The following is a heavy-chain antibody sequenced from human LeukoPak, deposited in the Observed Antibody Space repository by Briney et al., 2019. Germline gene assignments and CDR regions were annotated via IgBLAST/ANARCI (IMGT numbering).Heavy chain of an antibody. D-gene: IGHD3-9*01. CDR3: ARATGDRILTGYGSFDH. CDR2: IIPMFGTP. Sequence: SVKVSCKVSGGTFSSSGISWVRQAPGQGLEWMGGIIPMFGTPNYAQKLQGRVTITTDKSTSTVYMELTSLGSEDTAEYFCARATGDRILTGYGSFDHWGQGTLVTVSS. V-gene: IGHV1-69*05. CDR1: GGTFSSSG. J-gene: IGHJ4*02.